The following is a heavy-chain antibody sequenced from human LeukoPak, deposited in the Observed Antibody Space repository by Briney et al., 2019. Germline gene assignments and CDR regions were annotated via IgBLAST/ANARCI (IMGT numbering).Heavy chain of an antibody. CDR3: ASLDRRFSSSPEVDY. CDR1: GGSINSGIYY. CDR2: IYYSGST. Sequence: PSETLSLTCSVSGGSINSGIYYWSWIRQPPGKGLEWIGYIYYSGSTNYNPSLKSRVTISVDTSKNQFSLKLSSVTAADTAVYYCASLDRRFSSSPEVDYWGQGTLVTVSS. J-gene: IGHJ4*02. D-gene: IGHD6-6*01. V-gene: IGHV4-61*01.